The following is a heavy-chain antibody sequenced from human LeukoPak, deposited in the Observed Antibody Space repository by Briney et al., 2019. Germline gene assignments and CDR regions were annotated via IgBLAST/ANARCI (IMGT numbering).Heavy chain of an antibody. CDR2: ISYDESNK. Sequence: PGGSLRLSCAASGFTFSSYGMHWVRQAPGKGLEWVAVISYDESNKYYADSVKGRFTISRDNSKSTLYLQMNSLRAEDTAVYYCAKDEPLLRLSGGDAFDIWGQGTMVTVSS. D-gene: IGHD3-3*01. CDR1: GFTFSSYG. J-gene: IGHJ3*02. V-gene: IGHV3-30*18. CDR3: AKDEPLLRLSGGDAFDI.